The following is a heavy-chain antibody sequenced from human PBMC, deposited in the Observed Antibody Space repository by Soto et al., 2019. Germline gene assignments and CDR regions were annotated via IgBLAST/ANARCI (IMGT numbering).Heavy chain of an antibody. Sequence: ASVKVSCKASGYTFTSYYMHWVRQAPGQGLEWMGIINPSGGSTSYAQKFQGRVTMTRDTSTSTVYMELSSLRSEDTAVYYCAREGYCSGGSCYNPPSVDYWGQGTLVTVS. CDR3: AREGYCSGGSCYNPPSVDY. D-gene: IGHD2-15*01. CDR2: INPSGGST. CDR1: GYTFTSYY. J-gene: IGHJ4*02. V-gene: IGHV1-46*01.